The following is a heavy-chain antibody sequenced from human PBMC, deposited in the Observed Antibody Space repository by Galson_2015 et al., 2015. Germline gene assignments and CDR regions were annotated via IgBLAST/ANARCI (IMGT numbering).Heavy chain of an antibody. CDR3: SKVRGGDSYYFDS. V-gene: IGHV3-48*03. Sequence: SLRLSCAASGFTFSSYDMNWVRQAPGKGLEWVSYIGSSGDPIYYADSVKGRFTISRDNAKNSLYLHMNSPRAEDTAVYYCSKVRGGDSYYFDSWGLGTLVTVSS. CDR1: GFTFSSYD. CDR2: IGSSGDPI. J-gene: IGHJ4*02. D-gene: IGHD4-11*01.